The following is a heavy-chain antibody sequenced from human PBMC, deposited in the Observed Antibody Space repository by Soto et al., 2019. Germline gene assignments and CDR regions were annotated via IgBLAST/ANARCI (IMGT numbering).Heavy chain of an antibody. J-gene: IGHJ4*02. D-gene: IGHD3-22*01. CDR1: GFTVSSNY. Sequence: SLRLSCAASGFTVSSNYMSWVRQAPGKGLEWVSVIYSGGNTYYADSVEGRFSISRDSSKNTLFPQMNGLRAEDTAMYYCGRGSSGSSATLRVDYWGQGTMVTVSS. CDR3: GRGSSGSSATLRVDY. V-gene: IGHV3-53*01. CDR2: IYSGGNT.